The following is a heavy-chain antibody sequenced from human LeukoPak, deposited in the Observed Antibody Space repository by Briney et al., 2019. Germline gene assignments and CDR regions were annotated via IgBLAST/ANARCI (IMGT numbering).Heavy chain of an antibody. V-gene: IGHV4-61*02. D-gene: IGHD6-19*01. CDR1: GASISSGIYY. CDR2: IYTSGST. J-gene: IGHJ5*02. CDR3: ARGPRGGWYNWFDP. Sequence: SETLSLTCSFSGASISSGIYYWSWIRQPAGKGLEWIGRIYTSGSTNYNPSLKSRVTMSVDTSKNQFSLKLSSVTAADTAVYYCARGPRGGWYNWFDPWGQGTLVTVSS.